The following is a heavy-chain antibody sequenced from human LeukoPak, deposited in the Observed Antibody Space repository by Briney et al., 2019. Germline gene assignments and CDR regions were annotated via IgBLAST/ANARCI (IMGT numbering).Heavy chain of an antibody. J-gene: IGHJ6*03. D-gene: IGHD5-18*01. CDR3: GRVWDTALYYYYMDV. CDR1: GYSFTSYW. V-gene: IGHV5-51*01. Sequence: GASLKISCKGSGYSFTSYWIGWVRQMPGKGLEWMGIIYPGDSDTRYSPSFQGQVTISADKSISTAYLQWSSLKASDTAMYYCGRVWDTALYYYYMDVWGKGTTVTVSS. CDR2: IYPGDSDT.